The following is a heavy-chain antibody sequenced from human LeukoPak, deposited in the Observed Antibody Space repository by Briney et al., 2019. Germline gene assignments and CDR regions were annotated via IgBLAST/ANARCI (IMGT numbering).Heavy chain of an antibody. CDR3: AAVGGAYCGGDCWDFDY. CDR1: GFTFTSSA. J-gene: IGHJ4*02. V-gene: IGHV1-58*01. D-gene: IGHD2-21*02. Sequence: VASVNVSCKASGFTFTSSAVQWVRQARGQRLEWIGWIVVGSGNTNYAQKFQERVTITRDMSTSTAYMELGSLRSEDTAVYYCAAVGGAYCGGDCWDFDYWGQGTLVTVSS. CDR2: IVVGSGNT.